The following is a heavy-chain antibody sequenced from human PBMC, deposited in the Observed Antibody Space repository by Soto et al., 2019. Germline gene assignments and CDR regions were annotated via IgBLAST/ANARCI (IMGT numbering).Heavy chain of an antibody. CDR2: ISAYNGNT. CDR3: ARGDSSSGLDP. D-gene: IGHD6-6*01. J-gene: IGHJ5*02. CDR1: GYTFTNYG. V-gene: IGHV1-18*01. Sequence: QVQVVQSGTEVKKPGASVKVSCKASGYTFTNYGISWVRQAPGQGLEWMGWISAYNGNTNYAQIFQGRVTLTTDKSTTTAYRELRSLRSYDTAVYYCARGDSSSGLDPWGQGTLFTVSS.